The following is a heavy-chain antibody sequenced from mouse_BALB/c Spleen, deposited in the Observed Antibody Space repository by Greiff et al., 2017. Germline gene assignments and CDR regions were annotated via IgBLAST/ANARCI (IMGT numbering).Heavy chain of an antibody. CDR3: ARDPSSFAY. Sequence: EVQVVESGGGLVQPGGSLKLSCAASGFTFSSYGMSWVRQTPDKRLELVATINSNGGSTYYPDSVKGRFTISRDNAKNTLYLQMSSLKSEDTAMYYCARDPSSFAYWGQGTLVTVSA. CDR2: INSNGGST. CDR1: GFTFSSYG. V-gene: IGHV5-6-3*01. D-gene: IGHD6-1*01. J-gene: IGHJ3*01.